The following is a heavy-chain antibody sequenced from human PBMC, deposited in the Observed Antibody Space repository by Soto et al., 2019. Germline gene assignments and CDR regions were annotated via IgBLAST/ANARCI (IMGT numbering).Heavy chain of an antibody. Sequence: GGSLRLSCAASGFTFSNAWMNWVRQAPGKGLEWVGRIKSKTDGGTTDYAAPVKGRFTISRDDSKNTLYLQMNSLKTEDTAVYYCTTVLQLWLPYYYYGMDVWGQGTTVTVSS. D-gene: IGHD5-18*01. CDR1: GFTFSNAW. V-gene: IGHV3-15*07. CDR3: TTVLQLWLPYYYYGMDV. J-gene: IGHJ6*02. CDR2: IKSKTDGGTT.